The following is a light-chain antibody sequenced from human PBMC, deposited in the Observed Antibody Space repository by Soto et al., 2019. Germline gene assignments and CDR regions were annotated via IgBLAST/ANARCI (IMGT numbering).Light chain of an antibody. CDR3: QPRCT. V-gene: IGKV3-11*01. Sequence: EIVLTQFPATLSLSLGERATLSCKASQSVSNYVGWYQQKPGQAPRLLISEASDRATGIPARFSGSGSGTDFTLTISSLEPEDFSVYHCQPRCTFGQGTRLEMK. CDR1: QSVSNY. J-gene: IGKJ5*01. CDR2: EAS.